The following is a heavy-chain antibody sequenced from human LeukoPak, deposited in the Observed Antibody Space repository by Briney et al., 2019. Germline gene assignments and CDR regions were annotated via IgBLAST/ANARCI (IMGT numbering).Heavy chain of an antibody. J-gene: IGHJ4*02. CDR3: AKDVGIGGRSLYFDY. D-gene: IGHD2-15*01. Sequence: GGSLRLSLGASGFTFCRYAMSWVRPAPGEGVGWVSAISASGDITYYADSVKGRFTISRDNSKNTLYLQLNRLRLEDTAVYYCAKDVGIGGRSLYFDYWGQGTLVTVSS. CDR1: GFTFCRYA. CDR2: ISASGDIT. V-gene: IGHV3-23*01.